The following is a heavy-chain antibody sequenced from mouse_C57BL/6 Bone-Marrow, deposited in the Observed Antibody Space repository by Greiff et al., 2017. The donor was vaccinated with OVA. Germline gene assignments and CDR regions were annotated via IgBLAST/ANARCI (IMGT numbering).Heavy chain of an antibody. D-gene: IGHD2-5*01. CDR3: ARDSYSNYVDWYFDV. CDR2: ISYDGSN. V-gene: IGHV3-6*01. Sequence: DVQLQESGPGLVKPSQSLSLTCSVTGYSITSGYYWNWIRQFPGNKLEWMGYISYDGSNNYNPSLKNRISITRDTSKNQFFLKLNSVTTEDTATYYCARDSYSNYVDWYFDVWGTGTTVTVSS. J-gene: IGHJ1*03. CDR1: GYSITSGYY.